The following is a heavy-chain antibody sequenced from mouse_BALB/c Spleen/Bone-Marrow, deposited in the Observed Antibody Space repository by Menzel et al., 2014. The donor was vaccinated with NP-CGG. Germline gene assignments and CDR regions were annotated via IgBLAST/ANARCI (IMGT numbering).Heavy chain of an antibody. J-gene: IGHJ4*01. V-gene: IGHV1-61*01. Sequence: VQVVESGAELVRPGASVKLSCKASGYSFITYWMNWLKQRPGEGLEWIGMIHPSDSETRLNQKFNDKATLTVDESSSIVYMQLSSPTSEDSAVYYCARGHHSMDYWGQGTSVIVSS. CDR3: ARGHHSMDY. CDR2: IHPSDSET. CDR1: GYSFITYW.